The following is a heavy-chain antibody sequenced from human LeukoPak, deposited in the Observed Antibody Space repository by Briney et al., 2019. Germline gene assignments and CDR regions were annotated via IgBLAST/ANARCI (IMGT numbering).Heavy chain of an antibody. V-gene: IGHV3-30*02. CDR2: IRYDGSNK. J-gene: IGHJ5*02. CDR1: GFTFSSYG. Sequence: PGGSLRLSCAASGFTFSSYGMHWVRQAPGKGLEWVAFIRYDGSNKYYADSVKGRFTISRDNSKNTLYLQMNSLRAEDTAVYYCAKDFRRLWFGELWFDPWGQGTLVTVSS. D-gene: IGHD3-10*01. CDR3: AKDFRRLWFGELWFDP.